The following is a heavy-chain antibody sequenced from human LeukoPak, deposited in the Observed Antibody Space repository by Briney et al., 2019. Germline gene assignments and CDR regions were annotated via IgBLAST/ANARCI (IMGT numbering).Heavy chain of an antibody. J-gene: IGHJ4*02. Sequence: GGSLRLSCAASGFTFSTYAMSWVRQAPGKGLEWVSTISGSGGSTYYADSVKGRFTISRDNSKSTLYLQMNSLRVEDTAVYYCAKGSAPKYYFDYWGQGTLVTVSS. CDR3: AKGSAPKYYFDY. CDR2: ISGSGGST. CDR1: GFTFSTYA. V-gene: IGHV3-23*01.